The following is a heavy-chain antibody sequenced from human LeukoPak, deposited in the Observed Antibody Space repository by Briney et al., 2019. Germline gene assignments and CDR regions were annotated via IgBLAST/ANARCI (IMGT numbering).Heavy chain of an antibody. CDR2: IYYSGST. V-gene: IGHV4-39*07. D-gene: IGHD2-2*01. CDR1: GVSISSSSYY. CDR3: ARVQVVPAAIGGDAFDI. Sequence: SETLSLTCTVSGVSISSSSYYWGWIRQPPGKGLEWIASIYYSGSTYYNPSLKSRVTISVDTSKNQFSLKLSSVTAADTAVYYCARVQVVPAAIGGDAFDIWGQGTMVTVSS. J-gene: IGHJ3*02.